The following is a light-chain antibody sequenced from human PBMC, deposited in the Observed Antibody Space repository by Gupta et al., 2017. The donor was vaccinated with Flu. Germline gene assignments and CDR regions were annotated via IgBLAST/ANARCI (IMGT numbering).Light chain of an antibody. J-gene: IGLJ3*02. Sequence: QLVLTQSPSASASLGASVNLTCTLSSGHSSYAIAWHQQQPEKGPRYLMKLNSDGSHSKGDGIPDRFSGSSSGAERYLTISSLQSEDEADYYCQTWDTGIRVFGGGTKLTVL. CDR1: SGHSSYA. CDR3: QTWDTGIRV. CDR2: LNSDGSH. V-gene: IGLV4-69*01.